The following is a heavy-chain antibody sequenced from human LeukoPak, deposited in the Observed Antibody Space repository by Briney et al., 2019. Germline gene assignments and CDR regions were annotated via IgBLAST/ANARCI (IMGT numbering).Heavy chain of an antibody. CDR2: INTYNANP. Sequence: GASVKVSCKASGYTFSNYAMNWVRQAPGQGLEFMGWINTYNANPTYAQAFTGRFVFSVDTSVSTAYLQISSLKTDDTAVYYCVSMGSDGLDIWGQGTMIIVSS. V-gene: IGHV7-4-1*02. J-gene: IGHJ3*02. CDR3: VSMGSDGLDI. D-gene: IGHD3-3*02. CDR1: GYTFSNYA.